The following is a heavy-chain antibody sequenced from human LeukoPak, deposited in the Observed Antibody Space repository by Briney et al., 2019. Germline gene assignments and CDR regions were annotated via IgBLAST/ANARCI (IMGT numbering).Heavy chain of an antibody. CDR2: IIPILGIA. V-gene: IGHV1-69*04. J-gene: IGHJ6*02. CDR1: GGTFSSYA. CDR3: AKEFVVVTAHPHDYYYYGMDV. D-gene: IGHD2-21*02. Sequence: ASVKVSCKASGGTFSSYAISWVRQAPGQGLEWMGRIIPILGIANYAQKFQGRVTITADKSTSTAYMELSSLRSEDTAVYYCAKEFVVVTAHPHDYYYYGMDVWGQGTTVTVSS.